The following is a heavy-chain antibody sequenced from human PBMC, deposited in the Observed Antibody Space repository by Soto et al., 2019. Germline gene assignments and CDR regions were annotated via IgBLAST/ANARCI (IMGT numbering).Heavy chain of an antibody. J-gene: IGHJ3*02. CDR2: IGAYNGNT. D-gene: IGHD3-10*01. CDR1: GYTFTSYG. CDR3: ARDPRGGGVQPFDI. V-gene: IGHV1-18*01. Sequence: ASVKVSCKASGYTFTSYGISWVRQAPGQGLEWMGWIGAYNGNTNYAQKLQGRVTMTTDTSTSTAYMELRSLRSDDTAVYYCARDPRGGGVQPFDIWGQGTMVTVSS.